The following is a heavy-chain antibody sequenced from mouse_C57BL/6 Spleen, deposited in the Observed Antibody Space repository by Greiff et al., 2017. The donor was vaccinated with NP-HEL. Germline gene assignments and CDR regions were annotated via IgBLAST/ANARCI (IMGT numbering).Heavy chain of an antibody. CDR3: ARDGGWYYCAMDY. CDR2: IYPGSGNT. J-gene: IGHJ4*01. D-gene: IGHD1-1*02. CDR1: GYTFTDYY. Sequence: VQLQQSGAELVRPGASVKLSCKASGYTFTDYYINWVKQRPGQGLEWIARIYPGSGNTYYNEKFKGTATLTAEKASSTASMQLSSLTSEDSAGYFCARDGGWYYCAMDYWGQGTSVTVSS. V-gene: IGHV1-76*01.